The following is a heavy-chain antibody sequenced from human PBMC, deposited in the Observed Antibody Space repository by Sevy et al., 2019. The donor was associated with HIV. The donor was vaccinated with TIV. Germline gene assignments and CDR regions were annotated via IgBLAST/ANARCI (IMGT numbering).Heavy chain of an antibody. V-gene: IGHV3-23*01. CDR3: AKDYGDYFGLGFDP. J-gene: IGHJ5*02. CDR2: ISGSGGST. D-gene: IGHD4-17*01. CDR1: GFTFSSYA. Sequence: GGSLRLSCAASGFTFSSYAMIWVRQAPGKGLEWVSAISGSGGSTYYADSVKGRFTISRDNSKNTLYLQMNSLRAEDTAVYYCAKDYGDYFGLGFDPWGQGTLVTVSS.